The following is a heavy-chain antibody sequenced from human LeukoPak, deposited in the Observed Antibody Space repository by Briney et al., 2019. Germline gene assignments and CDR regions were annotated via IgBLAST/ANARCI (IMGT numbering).Heavy chain of an antibody. D-gene: IGHD3-22*01. CDR3: ARQGVQPSYYDSSGTGLYFDY. CDR2: IIPIFGTA. V-gene: IGHV1-69*05. J-gene: IGHJ4*02. CDR1: GGTFSSYA. Sequence: SVKVSCKASGGTFSSYAISWVRQAPGQGLEWMGRIIPIFGTANYAQKFQGRVTITTDESTSTAYMELSSLRSEDTAVYYCARQGVQPSYYDSSGTGLYFDYWGQGPWSPSPQ.